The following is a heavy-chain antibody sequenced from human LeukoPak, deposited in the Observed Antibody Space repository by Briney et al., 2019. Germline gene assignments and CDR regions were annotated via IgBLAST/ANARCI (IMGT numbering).Heavy chain of an antibody. CDR2: FDPEDGET. Sequence: VVSVKVSCKVSGYTLTELSMHWVRQAPGKGLEWMGGFDPEDGETIYAQKFQGRVTMTEDTSTDTAYMELSSLRSEDTAVYYCATEKYRRITMVRGATHWGQGTLVTVSS. CDR3: ATEKYRRITMVRGATH. D-gene: IGHD3-10*01. J-gene: IGHJ4*02. CDR1: GYTLTELS. V-gene: IGHV1-24*01.